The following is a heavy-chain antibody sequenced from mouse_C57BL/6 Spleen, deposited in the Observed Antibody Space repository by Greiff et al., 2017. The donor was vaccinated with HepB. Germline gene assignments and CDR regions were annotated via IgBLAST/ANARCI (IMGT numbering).Heavy chain of an antibody. CDR2: ISTYYGDA. V-gene: IGHV1-67*01. CDR1: GYTFTDYA. CDR3: ARWRITTVVATKAY. D-gene: IGHD1-1*01. Sequence: VQGVESGPELVRPGVSVKISCKGSGYTFTDYAMHWVKQSHAKSLEWIGVISTYYGDASYNQKFKDKATMTVDKSSSTAYMELARLTSEDSAVYYCARWRITTVVATKAYWGQGTLVTVSA. J-gene: IGHJ3*01.